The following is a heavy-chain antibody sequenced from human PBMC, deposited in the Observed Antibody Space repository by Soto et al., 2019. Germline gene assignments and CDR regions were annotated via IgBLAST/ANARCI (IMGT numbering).Heavy chain of an antibody. V-gene: IGHV4-31*03. J-gene: IGHJ6*03. CDR2: IYYSGST. Sequence: QVQLQESGPGLVKPSQTLSLTCTVSGGSISSGGYYWSWIRQHPGKGLEWIGYIYYSGSTYYNPSLKRRVTISVDTSKNQFSLKLSSVTAADTAVYYCARASYGDYVEGPLYYYDYYMDVWGKGTTVTVSS. D-gene: IGHD4-17*01. CDR1: GGSISSGGYY. CDR3: ARASYGDYVEGPLYYYDYYMDV.